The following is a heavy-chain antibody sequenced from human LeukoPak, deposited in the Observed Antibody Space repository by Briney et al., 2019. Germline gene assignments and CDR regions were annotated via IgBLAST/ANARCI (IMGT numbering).Heavy chain of an antibody. V-gene: IGHV3-21*01. CDR2: ISSSSSYI. D-gene: IGHD3-3*01. Sequence: GGSLRLSCAASGFTFSSYSMNWVRQAPGKGLEWVSSISSSSSYIYYADSVKGRFTISRDNAKNSLYLQMNSLRAEDTAVYYCAKDWAYEGSYYYMDVWGKGTTVTISS. CDR1: GFTFSSYS. J-gene: IGHJ6*03. CDR3: AKDWAYEGSYYYMDV.